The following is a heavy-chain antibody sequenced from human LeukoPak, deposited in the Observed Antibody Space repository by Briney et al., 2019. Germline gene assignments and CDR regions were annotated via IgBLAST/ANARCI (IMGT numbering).Heavy chain of an antibody. V-gene: IGHV3-7*03. CDR2: IKTDGSEK. CDR1: GFTFSGFW. CDR3: AKFPERIAAAGTSLDY. D-gene: IGHD6-13*01. J-gene: IGHJ4*02. Sequence: GRSLRLSCAASGFTFSGFWMHWVRQAPGKGLQWVANIKTDGSEKYYVDSVKGRFTISRDNAKNSLYLQMNSLRAEDTAVYYCAKFPERIAAAGTSLDYWGQGTLVTVSS.